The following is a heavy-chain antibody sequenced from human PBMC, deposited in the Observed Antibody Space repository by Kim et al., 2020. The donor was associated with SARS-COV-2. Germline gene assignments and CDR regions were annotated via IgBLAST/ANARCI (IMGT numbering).Heavy chain of an antibody. J-gene: IGHJ3*02. CDR2: IFANGGRA. D-gene: IGHD3-3*01. CDR1: GFNFGDFG. CDR3: AKPLLFLTAFDM. V-gene: IGHV3-20*04. Sequence: GGSLRLSCAASGFNFGDFGMTWVRHRPGKGLEWVARIFANGGRADYADSVKGRFTISRDNARGFVYLQLNSLRVEDTATYYCAKPLLFLTAFDMWGQGT.